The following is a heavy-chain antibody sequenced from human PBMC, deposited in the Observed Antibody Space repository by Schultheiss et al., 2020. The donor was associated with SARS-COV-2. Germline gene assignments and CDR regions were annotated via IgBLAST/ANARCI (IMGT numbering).Heavy chain of an antibody. V-gene: IGHV4-61*08. CDR3: ARELGYSYGYTYYYSGMDV. CDR2: IYYSGST. D-gene: IGHD5-18*01. CDR1: GVSVDSGGYY. Sequence: SETLSLTCTVSGVSVDSGGYYWTWLRQPPGKGLEWIGYIYYSGSTNYNPSLKSRVTISVDTSRDQFSLKLGSVTAADTAVHYCARELGYSYGYTYYYSGMDVWGQGTTVTVSS. J-gene: IGHJ6*02.